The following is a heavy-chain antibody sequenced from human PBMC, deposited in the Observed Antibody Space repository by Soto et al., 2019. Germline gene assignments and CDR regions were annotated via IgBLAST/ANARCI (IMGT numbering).Heavy chain of an antibody. CDR3: AREKGGMIRGVSTYYYYYMDV. D-gene: IGHD3-10*01. Sequence: GGSLRLSCAASGISFSSYSMNWVRQAPGKGLEWVAYITSGSTSTYYADAVKGRFTISRDNAENSLYLQMNSLRAEDTAVYYCAREKGGMIRGVSTYYYYYMDVWGKGTTVTVSS. CDR1: GISFSSYS. CDR2: ITSGSTST. J-gene: IGHJ6*03. V-gene: IGHV3-48*01.